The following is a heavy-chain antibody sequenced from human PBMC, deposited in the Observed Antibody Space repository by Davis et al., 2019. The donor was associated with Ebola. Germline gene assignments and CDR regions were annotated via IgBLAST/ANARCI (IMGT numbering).Heavy chain of an antibody. Sequence: ASVKVSCKASGGTFSSYAISWVRQAPGQGLEWMGIINPSGGSTSYAQKFQGRVTMTRDTSTSTVYMELSSLRSEDTAVYYCARSDYGDYEWGDYWGQGTLVTVSS. CDR3: ARSDYGDYEWGDY. V-gene: IGHV1-46*01. CDR2: INPSGGST. J-gene: IGHJ4*02. D-gene: IGHD4-17*01. CDR1: GGTFSSYA.